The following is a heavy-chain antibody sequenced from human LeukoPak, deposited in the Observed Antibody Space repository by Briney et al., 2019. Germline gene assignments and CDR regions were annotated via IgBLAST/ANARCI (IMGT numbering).Heavy chain of an antibody. CDR1: GGSISSSSYY. J-gene: IGHJ3*02. D-gene: IGHD3-16*02. V-gene: IGHV4-39*07. Sequence: PSETLSLTCTVSGGSISSSSYYWGWIRQPPGKGLEWIGSIYYSGSTYYNPSLKSRVTISVDTSKNQFSLKLSSVTAADTAVYYCARDFQEGGYDYVWGSYRSRAFDIWGQGTMVTVSS. CDR3: ARDFQEGGYDYVWGSYRSRAFDI. CDR2: IYYSGST.